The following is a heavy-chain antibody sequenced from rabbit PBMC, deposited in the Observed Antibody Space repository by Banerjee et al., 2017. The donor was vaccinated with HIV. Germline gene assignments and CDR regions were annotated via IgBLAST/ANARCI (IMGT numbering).Heavy chain of an antibody. Sequence: QEQLEESGGDLVKPEGSLTLTCTASGFSFSSSYWIYWVRQAPGKGLEWIACIYAGSGSTYYASWAKGRFTISKTSSTTVTLQMTSLTVADTAIYWCARGIGSNNPDLWGQGTLVT. V-gene: IGHV1S45*01. CDR3: ARGIGSNNPDL. CDR1: GFSFSSSYW. J-gene: IGHJ6*01. CDR2: IYAGSGST. D-gene: IGHD4-2*01.